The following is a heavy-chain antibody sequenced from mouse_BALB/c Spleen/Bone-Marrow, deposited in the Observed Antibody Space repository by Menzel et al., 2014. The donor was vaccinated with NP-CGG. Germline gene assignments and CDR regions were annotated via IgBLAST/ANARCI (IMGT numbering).Heavy chain of an antibody. CDR1: GFTFSDYY. CDR3: ARGSSYFDC. Sequence: EVKLVESGGGLVKPGGSLKLSCAASGFTFSDYYMYWVRQTPEKRLEWVATISDGGSYTYYPDSVKGRFTISRDNAKNNLYLQMSSLKSEDTAMYYCARGSSYFDCWGQGTTLTVPS. V-gene: IGHV5-4*02. D-gene: IGHD1-1*01. J-gene: IGHJ2*01. CDR2: ISDGGSYT.